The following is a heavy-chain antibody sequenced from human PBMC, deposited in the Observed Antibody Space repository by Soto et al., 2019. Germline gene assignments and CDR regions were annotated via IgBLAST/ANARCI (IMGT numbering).Heavy chain of an antibody. Sequence: QVQLQESGPGLVKPLETLSLTCTVSGASISSGGYYWNWMRQHPGKGLEWIGYIYHSGSTNYNPSLKKRVTMSVDTSKNQSSLKRSYVTAADTALYYCARDSGHYGKGWFDPWGQGTLVTVSS. J-gene: IGHJ5*02. V-gene: IGHV4-31*03. CDR3: ARDSGHYGKGWFDP. D-gene: IGHD3-10*01. CDR1: GASISSGGYY. CDR2: IYHSGST.